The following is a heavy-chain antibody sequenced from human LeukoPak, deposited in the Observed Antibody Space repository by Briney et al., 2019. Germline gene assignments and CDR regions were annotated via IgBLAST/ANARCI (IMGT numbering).Heavy chain of an antibody. Sequence: GGSLRLSCAASGFTFSSYSMNWVRQAPGKGLEWVSSISSSSGYIYYADSVKGRFTISRDNAKNSLYLQMNSLRAEDTAVYYCARGYEQPNLDYWGQGTLVTVSS. CDR2: ISSSSGYI. J-gene: IGHJ4*02. CDR1: GFTFSSYS. CDR3: ARGYEQPNLDY. D-gene: IGHD3-16*01. V-gene: IGHV3-21*01.